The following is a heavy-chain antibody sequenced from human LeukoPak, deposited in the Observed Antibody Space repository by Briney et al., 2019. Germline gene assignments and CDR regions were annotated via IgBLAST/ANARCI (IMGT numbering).Heavy chain of an antibody. CDR1: GFTFSDYY. CDR2: NSSSGSTI. D-gene: IGHD5-18*01. V-gene: IGHV3-11*04. Sequence: PGGSLRLSCAASGFTFSDYYMSWIRQAPGKGLEWVSYNSSSGSTIYYADSVKGRFTISRDNSKNTLYLQMNSLRAEDTAVYHCARASGRGYSYGYDYWGQGTLVTVSS. CDR3: ARASGRGYSYGYDY. J-gene: IGHJ4*02.